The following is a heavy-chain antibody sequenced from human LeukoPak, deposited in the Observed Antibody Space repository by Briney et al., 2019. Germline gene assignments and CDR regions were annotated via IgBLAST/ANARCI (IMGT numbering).Heavy chain of an antibody. CDR3: ARPYYYDSSSYYYFDY. D-gene: IGHD3-22*01. J-gene: IGHJ4*02. CDR1: GYTFTSDY. V-gene: IGHV1-46*01. CDR2: INTSGGST. Sequence: SVKVSFKASGYTFTSDYMHWVRQAPGQGLEWMGIINTSGGSTSYAQKFQGRVTMTRDTSTSTVYMELSSLRSEDTAVYYGARPYYYDSSSYYYFDYWGQGTLVTVSS.